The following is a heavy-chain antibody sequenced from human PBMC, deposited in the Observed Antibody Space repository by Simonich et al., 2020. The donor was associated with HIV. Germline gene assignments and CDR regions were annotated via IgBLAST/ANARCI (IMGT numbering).Heavy chain of an antibody. Sequence: QVPLQQWGAGLLKPSETLSLTCAVYGGSFSGDYWSGIRQPPGKGLEWVGEINHSRSNNYNPAHNTRVTISGDTSKNQFSRKLSSVTAAETAVYYCARTYYYDSSGYYAGWFDPWGQGTLVTVSS. CDR1: GGSFSGDY. V-gene: IGHV4-34*01. CDR3: ARTYYYDSSGYYAGWFDP. D-gene: IGHD3-22*01. CDR2: INHSRSN. J-gene: IGHJ5*02.